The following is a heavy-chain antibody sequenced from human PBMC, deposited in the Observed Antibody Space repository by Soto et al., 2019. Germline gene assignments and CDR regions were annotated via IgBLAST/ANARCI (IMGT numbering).Heavy chain of an antibody. CDR2: IHGGGGAT. Sequence: EVQLLESGGGLVQPGGSLRLSCAASGFTFRAYAMGWVRQAPGKGLEWVSTIHGGGGATHYADSVKGRFTISRNDSKNALYAQLNNLIAEDAAVYYFANCEGHPQEYCYVDVWGGGTLVPMSS. V-gene: IGHV3-23*01. J-gene: IGHJ2*01. CDR1: GFTFRAYA. CDR3: ANCEGHPQEYCYVDV.